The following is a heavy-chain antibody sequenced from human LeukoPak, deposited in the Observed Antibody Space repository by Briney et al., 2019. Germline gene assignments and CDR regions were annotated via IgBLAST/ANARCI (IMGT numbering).Heavy chain of an antibody. Sequence: ASVKVSCKTSGYIFINYAISWVRQAPGQGLEWMGWINPNSGGTNYAQKFQGRVTMTRDTSISTAYMELSRLRSDDTAVYYCARDLIRRVVPAAMKYYYYGMDVWGQGTTVTVSS. CDR1: GYIFINYA. CDR2: INPNSGGT. V-gene: IGHV1-2*02. D-gene: IGHD2-2*01. J-gene: IGHJ6*02. CDR3: ARDLIRRVVPAAMKYYYYGMDV.